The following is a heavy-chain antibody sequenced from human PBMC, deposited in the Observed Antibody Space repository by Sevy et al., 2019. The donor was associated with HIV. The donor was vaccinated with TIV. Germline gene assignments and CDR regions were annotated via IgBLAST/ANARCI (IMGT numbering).Heavy chain of an antibody. CDR1: GYTFTGYY. D-gene: IGHD1-20*01. Sequence: VSVKVSCKASGYTFTGYYMHWVRQAPGQGLEWMGWINPNSGGTNYAQKFQGRVTMTRDTSISTAYMELSRLRSDDTAVYYCARVSGITGDAFDIWGQGTMVTVSS. CDR3: ARVSGITGDAFDI. V-gene: IGHV1-2*02. J-gene: IGHJ3*02. CDR2: INPNSGGT.